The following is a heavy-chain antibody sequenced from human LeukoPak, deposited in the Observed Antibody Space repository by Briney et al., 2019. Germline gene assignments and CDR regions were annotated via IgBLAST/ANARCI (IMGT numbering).Heavy chain of an antibody. D-gene: IGHD6-19*01. CDR2: IYYSGST. V-gene: IGHV4-59*05. CDR3: ARRGAGTQYFDY. Sequence: SETLSLTCTVSGDSISSYYWSWIRQPAGKGLEWIGRIYYSGSTYYNPSLKSRVTIFVDTSKNQFSLKLSSVTATDTAVYFCARRGAGTQYFDYWGQGTLVTVSS. J-gene: IGHJ4*02. CDR1: GDSISSYY.